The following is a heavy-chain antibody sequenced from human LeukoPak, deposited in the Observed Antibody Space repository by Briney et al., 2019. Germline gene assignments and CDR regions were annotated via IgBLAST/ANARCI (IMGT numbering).Heavy chain of an antibody. CDR3: TTDPQHYYYIAV. D-gene: IGHD2-2*01. J-gene: IGHJ6*03. Sequence: PGGSLRLSCAASGFTFSNAWMSWVRQAPGKGLERVGRIKSKNDGGTTVYAAPVKGRFTISRDDSKTPLYLQMNSMKTEDTAVYYCTTDPQHYYYIAVWGKGRTVTV. CDR2: IKSKNDGGTT. CDR1: GFTFSNAW. V-gene: IGHV3-15*01.